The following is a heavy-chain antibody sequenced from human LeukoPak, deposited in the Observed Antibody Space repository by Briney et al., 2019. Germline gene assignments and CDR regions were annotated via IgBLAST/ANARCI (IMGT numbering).Heavy chain of an antibody. D-gene: IGHD6-25*01. CDR2: IYSGGNT. J-gene: IGHJ6*02. CDR3: ATRAAAGYYYGMDV. V-gene: IGHV3-53*01. CDR1: GFAFSIYD. Sequence: GGSLRLSCAASGFAFSIYDMHWVRQAPGKGLEWVSIIYSGGNTYYVDSVKGRFTISRDNSKNTLYLQMNSLRAEDTAVYYCATRAAAGYYYGMDVWGQGTTVTVSS.